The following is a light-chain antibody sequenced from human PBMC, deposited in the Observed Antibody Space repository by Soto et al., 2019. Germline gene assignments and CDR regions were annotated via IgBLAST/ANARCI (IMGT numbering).Light chain of an antibody. CDR3: SSYTNSDTRV. J-gene: IGLJ3*02. CDR2: EVS. Sequence: QSALTQPASVSGSPGQSITISCTGSSSDVGGYDFVSWYQQHPGKAPKLMIYEVSYRPSGVSNRFSGSKSGNTASLTISGLHAEDEADYYCSSYTNSDTRVFGGGTKLTVL. V-gene: IGLV2-14*01. CDR1: SSDVGGYDF.